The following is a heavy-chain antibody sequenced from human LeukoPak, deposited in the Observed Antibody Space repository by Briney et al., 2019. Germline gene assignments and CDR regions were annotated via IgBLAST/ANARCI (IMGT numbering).Heavy chain of an antibody. CDR2: IKQHGSEK. CDR3: ARDWKYYDFWSGYHNWFDP. Sequence: GGSLRLSCAASGFTFSSYWMSWVRQAPEKGREWVANIKQHGSEKYYVDSVKGRFTISRDNAKNSLYLQMNSLRAEDTAVYYCARDWKYYDFWSGYHNWFDPWGQGTLVTVSS. CDR1: GFTFSSYW. D-gene: IGHD3-3*01. J-gene: IGHJ5*02. V-gene: IGHV3-7*01.